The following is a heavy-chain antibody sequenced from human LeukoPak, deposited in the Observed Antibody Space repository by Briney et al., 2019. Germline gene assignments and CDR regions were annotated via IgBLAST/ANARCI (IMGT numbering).Heavy chain of an antibody. V-gene: IGHV3-30*02. D-gene: IGHD2-15*01. Sequence: GGSLRLSCAASGFIFSNYGMHWVRQAPGKGLEWVAFIRYDGSNKYYADSVKGRFTISRDNSKNTLYLQMNSLRAEDTAVYYCAKDRRGYCSGGSCGPPSYWGQGTLVTVSS. J-gene: IGHJ4*02. CDR1: GFIFSNYG. CDR3: AKDRRGYCSGGSCGPPSY. CDR2: IRYDGSNK.